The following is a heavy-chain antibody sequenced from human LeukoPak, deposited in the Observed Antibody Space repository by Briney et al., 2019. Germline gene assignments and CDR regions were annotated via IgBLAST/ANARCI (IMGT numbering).Heavy chain of an antibody. CDR3: ARPYSGYDFVFIY. CDR2: ISSSNSYI. CDR1: GFTFSSYS. V-gene: IGHV3-21*06. Sequence: GGSLRLSCAASGFTFSSYSMNWVRQAPGKGLEWVSSISSSNSYIYYADSVKGRFTISRDNAKNSLYLQMNSLRAEDTAVYYCARPYSGYDFVFIYWGQGILVTVSS. D-gene: IGHD5-12*01. J-gene: IGHJ4*02.